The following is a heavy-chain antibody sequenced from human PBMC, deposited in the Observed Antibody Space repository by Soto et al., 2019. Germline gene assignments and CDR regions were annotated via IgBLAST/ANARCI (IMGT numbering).Heavy chain of an antibody. D-gene: IGHD1-26*01. CDR2: IYHSGVT. CDR3: ARKMSGSPFDY. V-gene: IGHV4-4*02. J-gene: IGHJ4*02. CDR1: GASISSDNC. Sequence: ASETLSLTCAVSGASISSDNCWSLVRQPPGKGLEWIGEIYHSGVTNYNASLESRVAISVDKSKNQFSLKLSSVTAADTAVYFCARKMSGSPFDYWGQGTLVTVSS.